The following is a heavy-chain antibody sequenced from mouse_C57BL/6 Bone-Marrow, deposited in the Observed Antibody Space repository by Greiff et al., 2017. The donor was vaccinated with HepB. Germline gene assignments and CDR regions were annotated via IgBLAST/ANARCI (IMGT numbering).Heavy chain of an antibody. D-gene: IGHD2-5*01. CDR3: ALYYSNLYYFDY. J-gene: IGHJ2*01. CDR2: IHPNSGST. Sequence: QVQLQQPGAELVKPGASVKLSCKASGYTFTSYWMHWVKQRPGQGLEWIGMIHPNSGSTNYNEKFKSKATLTVDKSSSTAYVQLSSLTSEDSAVYYCALYYSNLYYFDYWGQGTTLTVSS. V-gene: IGHV1-64*01. CDR1: GYTFTSYW.